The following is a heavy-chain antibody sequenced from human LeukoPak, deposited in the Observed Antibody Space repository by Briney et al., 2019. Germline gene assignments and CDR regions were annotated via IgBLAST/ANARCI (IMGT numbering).Heavy chain of an antibody. V-gene: IGHV3-20*04. D-gene: IGHD6-19*01. CDR2: INWNGGST. CDR3: ARDFGAVAGSGY. J-gene: IGHJ4*02. Sequence: PGGSLRLSCAASGFTFDDYGMSWVRQVPGKGLEWVSGINWNGGSTGYADSVKGRFTISRDNAKNSLYLQMNSLRAEDTAVYYCARDFGAVAGSGYWGQGTLVTVSS. CDR1: GFTFDDYG.